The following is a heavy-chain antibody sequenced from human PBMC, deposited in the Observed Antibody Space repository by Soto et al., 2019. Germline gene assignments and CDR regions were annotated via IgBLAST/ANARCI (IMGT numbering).Heavy chain of an antibody. J-gene: IGHJ5*02. CDR3: ASSPNYDSTANWFDP. CDR2: INPNSGGT. Sequence: ASVKVSCKASGYTFTGYYMHWVRQAPGQGLEWMGWINPNSGGTNYAQKFQGRVTMTRDTSISTAYMELSRLRSDDTAVYYCASSPNYDSTANWFDPWGQGTLVTVSS. CDR1: GYTFTGYY. D-gene: IGHD3-3*01. V-gene: IGHV1-2*02.